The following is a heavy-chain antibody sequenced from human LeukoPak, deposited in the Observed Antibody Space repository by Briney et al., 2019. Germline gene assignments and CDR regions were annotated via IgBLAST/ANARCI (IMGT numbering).Heavy chain of an antibody. D-gene: IGHD4-17*01. Sequence: GGSLRLSCAASGFTFDDYAMHWVRQAPGKGLEWVSGISWNSGSIGYADSVKGRFTISRDNAKNSLYLQMNSLRAEDTALYYCAKDKLGDYEDGWFDPWGQGTLVTVPS. CDR1: GFTFDDYA. CDR3: AKDKLGDYEDGWFDP. V-gene: IGHV3-9*01. J-gene: IGHJ5*02. CDR2: ISWNSGSI.